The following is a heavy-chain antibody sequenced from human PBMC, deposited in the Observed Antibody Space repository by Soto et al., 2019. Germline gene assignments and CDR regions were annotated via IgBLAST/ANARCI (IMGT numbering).Heavy chain of an antibody. V-gene: IGHV5-51*01. J-gene: IGHJ1*01. D-gene: IGHD1-7*01. Sequence: AESLKISCKSSGYSFTSYWICCFLQMPGKGLEWMGIIYPGDSDTRYSPSFQGQVTISADKSISTAYLQWSSLKASDTAMYYCARRELPPEYFQHWGQGTLVTVSS. CDR1: GYSFTSYW. CDR3: ARRELPPEYFQH. CDR2: IYPGDSDT.